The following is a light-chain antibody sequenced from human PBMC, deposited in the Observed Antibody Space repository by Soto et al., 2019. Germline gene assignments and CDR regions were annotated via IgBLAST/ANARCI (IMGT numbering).Light chain of an antibody. J-gene: IGKJ1*01. Sequence: EFVLMQSPGTLSLSPGERATVACRASRSLSSDYLAWYQQKPGQAPRLLFYHASRRATGTPDRFSGSGSGTGFALTISRLLPEDFAVYYCQQYGDSPVTFGQGTKVDIK. V-gene: IGKV3-20*01. CDR3: QQYGDSPVT. CDR1: RSLSSDY. CDR2: HAS.